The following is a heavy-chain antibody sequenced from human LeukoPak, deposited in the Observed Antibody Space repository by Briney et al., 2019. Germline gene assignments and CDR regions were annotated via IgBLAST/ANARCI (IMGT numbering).Heavy chain of an antibody. V-gene: IGHV4-39*01. D-gene: IGHD3-10*01. J-gene: IGHJ5*02. CDR2: IYYSGST. CDR1: GGSIRSNSYY. CDR3: ARNRYYYGSRNYGVPTWFDP. Sequence: SETLSLTCTVSGGSIRSNSYYWGWIRQPPGKGLEWLGSIYYSGSTYYINPSLKSRVTISVDTSKKQISLKLSSVTAADTAVYYCARNRYYYGSRNYGVPTWFDPWGQGTLVTVSS.